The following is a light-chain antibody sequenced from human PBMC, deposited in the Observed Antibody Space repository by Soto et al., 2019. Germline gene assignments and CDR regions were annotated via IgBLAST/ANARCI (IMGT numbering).Light chain of an antibody. CDR1: QSVSSY. CDR3: QKRSDWPST. Sequence: EIVLTQSPATLSLSPGERATLSCRASQSVSSYLAWYQQKPGQAPRLLIYDASNRATGIPARFSGSGSGTDFTLTISSLEPGDFAVYYCQKRSDWPSTFGGGTKVQIK. CDR2: DAS. J-gene: IGKJ4*01. V-gene: IGKV3-11*01.